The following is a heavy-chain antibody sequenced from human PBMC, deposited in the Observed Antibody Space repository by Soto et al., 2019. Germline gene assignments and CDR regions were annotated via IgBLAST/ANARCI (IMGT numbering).Heavy chain of an antibody. CDR3: AIEGAHYGDYVEENY. Sequence: QLQLQESGPGLVKPSETLSLTCTVSGGSISSSSYYWGWIRQPPGKGLVWIGSIYYSGSTYYNPCLKSPVTISVDTSKNQVSLKLSSVTAADTAVYYCAIEGAHYGDYVEENYWGQGTLVTVSS. CDR2: IYYSGST. D-gene: IGHD4-17*01. CDR1: GGSISSSSYY. V-gene: IGHV4-39*02. J-gene: IGHJ4*02.